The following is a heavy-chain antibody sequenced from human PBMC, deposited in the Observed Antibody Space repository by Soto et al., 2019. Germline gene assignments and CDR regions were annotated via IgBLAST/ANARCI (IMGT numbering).Heavy chain of an antibody. V-gene: IGHV4-39*01. D-gene: IGHD6-13*01. CDR3: ARRSRDIAAAGIYYFDY. J-gene: IGHJ4*02. CDR1: GGSISSSSYY. CDR2: IYYSGST. Sequence: PSEPLSLTCTVSGGSISSSSYYWGWIRQPPGKGLEWIGSIYYSGSTYYNPSLKSRVTISVDTSKNQFSLKLSSVTAADTAVYYCARRSRDIAAAGIYYFDYWGQGTLVTVSS.